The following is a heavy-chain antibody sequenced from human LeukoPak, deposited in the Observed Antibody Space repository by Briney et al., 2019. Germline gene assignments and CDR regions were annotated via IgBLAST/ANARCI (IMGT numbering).Heavy chain of an antibody. D-gene: IGHD5-24*01. V-gene: IGHV4-4*02. CDR3: ARGMATIFTSGVFDY. CDR2: IYHSGST. CDR1: GGSISSSNW. J-gene: IGHJ4*02. Sequence: PSETLSLTCAVSGGSISSSNWWSWVRQPPGKGLEWIGEIYHSGSTNYNPSLKSRVTISVDKSKNQFSLKLSTVTATDTAVYYCARGMATIFTSGVFDYWGQGTLVTVSS.